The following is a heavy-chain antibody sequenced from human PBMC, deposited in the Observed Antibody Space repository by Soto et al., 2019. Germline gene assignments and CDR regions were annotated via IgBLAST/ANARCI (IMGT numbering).Heavy chain of an antibody. J-gene: IGHJ5*02. D-gene: IGHD2-2*01. CDR3: AREVVVVVQAANGGGFDP. Sequence: QVQLVQSGAEVKKPGSSVKVSCKASGGTFSSYAISWVRQAPGQGLEWMGGIIPIFGTANYAQKFQGRVTITADKSTSTAYMELSSLRSEDTAVYYCAREVVVVVQAANGGGFDPWGQGTLVTVSS. CDR1: GGTFSSYA. CDR2: IIPIFGTA. V-gene: IGHV1-69*06.